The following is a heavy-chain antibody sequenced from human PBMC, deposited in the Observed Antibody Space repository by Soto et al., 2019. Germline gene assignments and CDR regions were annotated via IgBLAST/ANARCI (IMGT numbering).Heavy chain of an antibody. J-gene: IGHJ4*02. Sequence: PGESLKISCRGSGNYAFTTSGTAWVRQMPGKGLEWMGIIYPGDSDVRYSPSFEGRVTISADTSITTTYLQWSSLKASDTAMYYCAGPGSGSDWSSFDSWGQGTLVTVSS. CDR1: GNYAFTTSG. D-gene: IGHD6-19*01. CDR3: AGPGSGSDWSSFDS. V-gene: IGHV5-51*01. CDR2: IYPGDSDV.